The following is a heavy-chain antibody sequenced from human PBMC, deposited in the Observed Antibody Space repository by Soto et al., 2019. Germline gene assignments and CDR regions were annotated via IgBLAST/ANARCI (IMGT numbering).Heavy chain of an antibody. CDR3: ARDSSGSSSWYGEDYYYYGMDV. D-gene: IGHD6-13*01. CDR1: GGSISSYY. J-gene: IGHJ6*02. V-gene: IGHV4-59*01. CDR2: IYYSGST. Sequence: TSETLSLTCTVSGGSISSYYWSWIRQPPGKGLEWIGYIYYSGSTNYNPSLKSRVTISVDTSKNQFSLKLSSVTAADTAVYYCARDSSGSSSWYGEDYYYYGMDVWGQGTTVTVSS.